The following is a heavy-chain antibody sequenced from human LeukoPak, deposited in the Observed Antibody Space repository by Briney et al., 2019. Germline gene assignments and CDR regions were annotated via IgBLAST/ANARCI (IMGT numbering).Heavy chain of an antibody. CDR1: GFTFSSYS. CDR2: ISSSSSYI. CDR3: AREAYSSGPLDY. D-gene: IGHD6-19*01. J-gene: IGHJ4*02. Sequence: GGSLRLSCAASGFTFSSYSMNWVRQAPGKGLEWVSSISSSSSYIYYADSVKGRFTISRDNAKNSLYLQMNSLRAEDTAVYYCAREAYSSGPLDYWGQGTLVTVSS. V-gene: IGHV3-21*01.